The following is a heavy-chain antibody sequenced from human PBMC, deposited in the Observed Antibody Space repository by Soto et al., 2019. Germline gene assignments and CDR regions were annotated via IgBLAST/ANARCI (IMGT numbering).Heavy chain of an antibody. CDR3: ERDRARYSSSMLDAFDI. V-gene: IGHV3-30-3*01. CDR1: GFTFSSYA. Sequence: QVQLVESGGGVVQPGRSLRLSCAASGFTFSSYAMHWVRQAPGKGLEWVAVISYDGSNKYYADSVKGRFTISRDNSKNTLYLQMNSLRAEDTAVYYCERDRARYSSSMLDAFDIWGQGTMVTVSS. CDR2: ISYDGSNK. J-gene: IGHJ3*02. D-gene: IGHD6-6*01.